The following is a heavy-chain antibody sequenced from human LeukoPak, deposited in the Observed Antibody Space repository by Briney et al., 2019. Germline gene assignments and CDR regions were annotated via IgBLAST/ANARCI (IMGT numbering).Heavy chain of an antibody. J-gene: IGHJ3*02. CDR2: IKQDGSEK. CDR1: GYSISSGYY. V-gene: IGHV3-7*01. CDR3: ARVYYYGSGSYLTDAFDI. D-gene: IGHD3-10*01. Sequence: LSLTCTVSGYSISSGYYWGWIRPPPRKGLEWVANIKQDGSEKYYVDSVKGRFTISRDNAKNSLYLQMNSLRAEDTAVYYCARVYYYGSGSYLTDAFDIWGQGTMVTVSS.